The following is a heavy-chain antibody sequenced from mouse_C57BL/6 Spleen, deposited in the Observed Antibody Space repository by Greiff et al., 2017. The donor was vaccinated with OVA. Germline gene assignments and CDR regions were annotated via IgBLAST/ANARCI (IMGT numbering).Heavy chain of an antibody. CDR3: ARRDYDNFDY. V-gene: IGHV1-50*01. CDR2: IDPSDSYT. D-gene: IGHD2-4*01. J-gene: IGHJ2*01. CDR1: GYTFTSYW. Sequence: QVQLQQPGAELVKPGASVKLSCKASGYTFTSYWMQWVKQRPGQGLEWIGEIDPSDSYTNYNQKFKGKATLTVDPSSSTAYMQLSSLTSEDSAVYYCARRDYDNFDYWGQGTTLTVSS.